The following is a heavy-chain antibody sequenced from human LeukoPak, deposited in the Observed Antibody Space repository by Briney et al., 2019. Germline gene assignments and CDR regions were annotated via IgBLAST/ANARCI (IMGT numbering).Heavy chain of an antibody. V-gene: IGHV4-59*07. Sequence: SDTLSLTCTVSGGSIRSYYWSWIRQPPGKGLEGIGYIYYRGSTNYNPSLKSRVTISVDTSKNQFSLNPGSVTAVATAVYYCARVLPYSSGWGVDYWGQGTLVTVSS. J-gene: IGHJ4*02. CDR2: IYYRGST. CDR1: GGSIRSYY. CDR3: ARVLPYSSGWGVDY. D-gene: IGHD6-19*01.